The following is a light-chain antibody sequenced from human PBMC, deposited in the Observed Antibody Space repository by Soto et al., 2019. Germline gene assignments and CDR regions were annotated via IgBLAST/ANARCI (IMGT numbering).Light chain of an antibody. CDR3: QQYNNWPYT. Sequence: EIVMTQSPATLSVSPGERATLSCRASQSVSSNLAWYQQKPGQAPRLLIYGASTRATGIPARFSCSGSGTEFTLTISSLQSEDFAVYYCQQYNNWPYTFGQGTKREIK. CDR1: QSVSSN. V-gene: IGKV3-15*01. J-gene: IGKJ2*01. CDR2: GAS.